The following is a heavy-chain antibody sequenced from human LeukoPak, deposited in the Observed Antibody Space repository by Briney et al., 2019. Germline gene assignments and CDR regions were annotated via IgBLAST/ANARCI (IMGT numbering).Heavy chain of an antibody. Sequence: SETLFLTCTVSGGSISSSSYYWGWIRQPPGKGLEWIGSIYYSGSTYYNPSLKSRVTISVDTSKNQFSLKLSSVTAADTAVYYCAITFASQITIFGVVILNDAFDIWGQGTMVTVSS. J-gene: IGHJ3*02. CDR2: IYYSGST. CDR1: GGSISSSSYY. CDR3: AITFASQITIFGVVILNDAFDI. D-gene: IGHD3-3*01. V-gene: IGHV4-39*01.